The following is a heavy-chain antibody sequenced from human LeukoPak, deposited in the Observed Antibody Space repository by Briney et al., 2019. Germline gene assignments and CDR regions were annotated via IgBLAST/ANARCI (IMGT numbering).Heavy chain of an antibody. CDR1: GGSISSSTHY. CDR3: ARRGGSGYYSPFDS. CDR2: IYYTGST. J-gene: IGHJ4*02. D-gene: IGHD3-3*01. Sequence: SETLSLTCTVSGGSISSSTHYWGWIRQPPGKGLEWMGSIYYTGSTYYNPSLRSRVTISVDTSKNQFSLKLSSMTAADTAVYYCARRGGSGYYSPFDSWGQGTLVTVSS. V-gene: IGHV4-39*01.